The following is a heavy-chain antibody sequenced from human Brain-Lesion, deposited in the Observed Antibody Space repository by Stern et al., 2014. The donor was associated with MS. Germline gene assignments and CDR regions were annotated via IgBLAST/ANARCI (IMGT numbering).Heavy chain of an antibody. J-gene: IGHJ4*02. D-gene: IGHD5-18*01. V-gene: IGHV4-39*01. Sequence: QVQLVESGPGLVKPSDTLSLTCSVSGDSLSSSTFYWGWIRQPPGKGPEWIGSVYYSGNTYYHPSLKSRVTISVDTSQHPVSLRLPSVTAADTAVYYCARHQLGYGYAYLRYWGQGTLVTVSS. CDR2: VYYSGNT. CDR3: ARHQLGYGYAYLRY. CDR1: GDSLSSSTFY.